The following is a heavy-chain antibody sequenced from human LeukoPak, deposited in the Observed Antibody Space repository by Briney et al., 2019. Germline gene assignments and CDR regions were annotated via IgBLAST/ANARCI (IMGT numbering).Heavy chain of an antibody. D-gene: IGHD2-2*01. Sequence: ASVKVSCKASGYTFTGYHMHWVRQAPGQGLEWMGWINPNSGDTNSAQKFQGRVTMTRDMSISTAYMELSSLTSDDTAVYYCARQPRVPAAPYDYWGQGTLVTVSS. J-gene: IGHJ4*02. CDR2: INPNSGDT. CDR3: ARQPRVPAAPYDY. V-gene: IGHV1-2*02. CDR1: GYTFTGYH.